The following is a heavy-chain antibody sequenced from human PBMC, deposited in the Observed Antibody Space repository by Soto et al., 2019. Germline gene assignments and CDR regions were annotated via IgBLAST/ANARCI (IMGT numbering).Heavy chain of an antibody. J-gene: IGHJ6*02. CDR3: AREGYSSGWYGMDV. CDR1: GFTFSSYA. CDR2: ISYDGSNK. V-gene: IGHV3-30-3*01. Sequence: PGGSLRLSCAASGFTFSSYAMHWVRQAPGKGLEWVAVISYDGSNKYYADSVKGRFTISRDNSKNTLYLQMNSLRAEDTAVYYCAREGYSSGWYGMDVWGQGTTVTVSS. D-gene: IGHD6-19*01.